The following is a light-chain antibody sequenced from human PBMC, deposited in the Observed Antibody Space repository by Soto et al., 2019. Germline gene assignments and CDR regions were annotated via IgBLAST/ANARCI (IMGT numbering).Light chain of an antibody. Sequence: QSALTQPPSASGSPVQSVAISCTGTASDIGGYTFVSWYQQHPGKAPKLLIYDVNKRPSGVPDRFSGSKSGNTASLTVSGLQAEDEADYYCSAHGGTNPYVFGTGTKVTVL. CDR3: SAHGGTNPYV. V-gene: IGLV2-8*01. J-gene: IGLJ1*01. CDR2: DVN. CDR1: ASDIGGYTF.